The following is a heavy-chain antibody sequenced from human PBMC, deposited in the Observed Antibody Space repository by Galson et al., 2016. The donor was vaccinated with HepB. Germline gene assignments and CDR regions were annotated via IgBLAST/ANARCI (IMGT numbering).Heavy chain of an antibody. J-gene: IGHJ5*02. CDR2: IDHSGSS. CDR3: ATLKLRTGGDA. V-gene: IGHV4-34*01. D-gene: IGHD3-3*01. CDR1: GGSFSGYY. Sequence: SETLSLTCAASGGSFSGYYWSWIRQPPGKGLEWIGEIDHSGSSNFTPSLKSRVTMSVDTSKNQFSLKLSSVTAADTAMYYCATLKLRTGGDAWGQGSLVTVSS.